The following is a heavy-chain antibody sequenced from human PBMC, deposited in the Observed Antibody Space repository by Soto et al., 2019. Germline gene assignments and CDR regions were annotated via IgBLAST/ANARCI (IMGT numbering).Heavy chain of an antibody. CDR3: ARASEDLISNFDY. Sequence: EVQLVESGGGLVRPGGSLRLSCAASGFTFSRYSMNWDRQAPGKGLEWVSSISSTTNYIYYADSMKGRFTVSRDNAKNSVYLDMNSLSAEDTAVYYRARASEDLISNFDYWGQGTLVSVSS. CDR2: ISSTTNYI. CDR1: GFTFSRYS. D-gene: IGHD6-6*01. V-gene: IGHV3-21*01. J-gene: IGHJ4*02.